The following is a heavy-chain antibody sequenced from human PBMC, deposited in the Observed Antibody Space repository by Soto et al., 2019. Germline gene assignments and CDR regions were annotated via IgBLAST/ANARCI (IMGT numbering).Heavy chain of an antibody. CDR1: GYSFTSYW. CDR3: ARPLLPAHYDYVWGSYRYCAFDI. Sequence: LGECLKISCKGSGYSFTSYWISWVRQMPGKGLEWMGRIDPSDSYTNYGPSFQGHVTISADKSISTAYLQWSSLKASDTAMYYCARPLLPAHYDYVWGSYRYCAFDIWGQGTMVTVSS. J-gene: IGHJ3*02. CDR2: IDPSDSYT. V-gene: IGHV5-10-1*01. D-gene: IGHD3-16*02.